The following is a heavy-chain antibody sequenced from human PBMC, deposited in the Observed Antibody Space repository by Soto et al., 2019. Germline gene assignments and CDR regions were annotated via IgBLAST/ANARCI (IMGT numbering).Heavy chain of an antibody. CDR1: GGSISSGGYY. CDR3: GGGYYMVDY. Sequence: SETLSLTCTVSGGSISSGGYYWSWIRQHPGKGLEWIGHIYYSGSTYYNPSLKSRVTISVDTSENQFSLKLSSVTAADTAVYYCGGGYYMVDYWGQGSLVTVSS. D-gene: IGHD3-3*01. CDR2: IYYSGST. V-gene: IGHV4-31*03. J-gene: IGHJ4*02.